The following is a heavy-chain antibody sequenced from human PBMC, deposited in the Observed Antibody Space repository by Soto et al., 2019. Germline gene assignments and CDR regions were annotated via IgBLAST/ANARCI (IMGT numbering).Heavy chain of an antibody. D-gene: IGHD3-10*01. CDR3: ARRPVRKDYYFDY. Sequence: SETLSLTCTVSGGSISSSSYYWGWIRQPPGKGLEWIGSIYYSGSTYYNPSLKSRVTISVDTSKNQFSLKLSSVTAADTAVYYCARRPVRKDYYFDYWGQGTLVTVSS. V-gene: IGHV4-39*01. J-gene: IGHJ4*02. CDR2: IYYSGST. CDR1: GGSISSSSYY.